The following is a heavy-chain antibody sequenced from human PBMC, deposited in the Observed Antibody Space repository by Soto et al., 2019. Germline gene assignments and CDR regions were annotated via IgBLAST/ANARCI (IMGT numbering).Heavy chain of an antibody. CDR1: GGSISSSSYY. D-gene: IGHD6-13*01. CDR2: IYYSGST. J-gene: IGHJ4*02. CDR3: ARHDPIAAAVDY. V-gene: IGHV4-39*01. Sequence: QLQLQESGPGLVKPSETLSLTCTVSGGSISSSSYYWGWIRQPPGKGLEWIGSIYYSGSTYYNPSLKSRVTISVDTSKNQFSLKLSSVTAADTAVYYCARHDPIAAAVDYWGQGTLVTVSS.